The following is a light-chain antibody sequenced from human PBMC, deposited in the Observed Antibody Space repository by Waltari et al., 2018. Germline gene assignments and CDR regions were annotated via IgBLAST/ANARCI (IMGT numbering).Light chain of an antibody. CDR2: DVS. J-gene: IGLJ1*01. Sequence: QSALTQPASVSGSPGQSITITRMRSRIDLGGYGLVSWYQQHPGKPPKLMIYDVSHRPSGVSNLFSGSKSGNTASLTISGLQPEDEADYYCSSYTSIIPPFLFGTGTKVTVL. V-gene: IGLV2-14*01. CDR3: SSYTSIIPPFL. CDR1: RIDLGGYGL.